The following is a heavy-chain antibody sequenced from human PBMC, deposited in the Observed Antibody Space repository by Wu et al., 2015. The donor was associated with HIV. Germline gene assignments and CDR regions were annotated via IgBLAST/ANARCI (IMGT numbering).Heavy chain of an antibody. D-gene: IGHD6-6*01. CDR3: ARLHSSSDAFDI. V-gene: IGHV1-46*01. CDR1: GYTFTGYY. CDR2: INPSGGSA. J-gene: IGHJ3*02. Sequence: QVQLVQSGAEVKKPGASVKVSCKASGYTFTGYYMHWVRQAPGQGLEWIGIINPSGGSANYAQKFQGRVTMTRDTSISTAYMELSRLRSDDTAVYYCARLHSSSDAFDIWGQGTMVTVSS.